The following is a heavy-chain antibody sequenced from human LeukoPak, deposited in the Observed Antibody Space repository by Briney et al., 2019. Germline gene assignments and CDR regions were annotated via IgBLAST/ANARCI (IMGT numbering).Heavy chain of an antibody. CDR1: GFTFSSYS. CDR2: IKQDGSEK. V-gene: IGHV3-7*01. Sequence: GGSLRLSCAASGFTFSSYSMNWVRQAPGKGLEWVANIKQDGSEKYYVDSVKGRFTISRDNAKNSLYLQMNSVRVEDTAVYYCARARLHLDSWGQGTLVTVSS. D-gene: IGHD3-3*02. CDR3: ARARLHLDS. J-gene: IGHJ4*02.